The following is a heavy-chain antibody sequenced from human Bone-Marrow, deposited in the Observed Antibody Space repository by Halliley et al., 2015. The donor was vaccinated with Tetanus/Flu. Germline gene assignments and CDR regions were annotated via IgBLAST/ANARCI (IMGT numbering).Heavy chain of an antibody. V-gene: IGHV1-46*01. D-gene: IGHD1-26*01. CDR2: IILRDGGA. Sequence: GPEWMGRIILRDGGAVYAPECHGRVPLTRDTSTTTGYMDLSGLRSEDTAVYYCAKDSGRWSFDYWGQGTLVTVSS. CDR3: AKDSGRWSFDY. J-gene: IGHJ4*02.